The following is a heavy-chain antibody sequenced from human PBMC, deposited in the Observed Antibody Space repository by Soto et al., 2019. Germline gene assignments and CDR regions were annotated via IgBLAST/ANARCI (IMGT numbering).Heavy chain of an antibody. Sequence: SETLSLTFTVSGDSISTFYWGWMRQSPGKELEWIGYVDYTGSTNYNPSLKSRVTISVDRSKNQFSLKLTSANAADTAVYYCARGRTVRNYADDSSDYFYFFHXWGQGTQVTVSX. CDR3: ARGRTVRNYADDSSDYFYFFHX. V-gene: IGHV4-59*01. J-gene: IGHJ4*02. CDR2: VDYTGST. CDR1: GDSISTFY. D-gene: IGHD3-22*01.